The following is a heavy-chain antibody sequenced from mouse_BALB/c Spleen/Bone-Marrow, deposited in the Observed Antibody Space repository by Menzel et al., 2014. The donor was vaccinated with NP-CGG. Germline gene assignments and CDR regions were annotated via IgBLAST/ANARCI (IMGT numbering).Heavy chain of an antibody. D-gene: IGHD2-10*02. Sequence: VKVVESGPGLVAPSQSLSTTCTVSGFSLTSYGVSWVRQPPGKGLEWLGVIWGDGSTNHHSALISRLSISKDNSKSQVFLKLNSLQTGDTATYQCAKGEYGKRYYVMDYWGQGTAVTVTS. V-gene: IGHV2-3*01. CDR2: IWGDGST. CDR3: AKGEYGKRYYVMDY. CDR1: GFSLTSYG. J-gene: IGHJ4*01.